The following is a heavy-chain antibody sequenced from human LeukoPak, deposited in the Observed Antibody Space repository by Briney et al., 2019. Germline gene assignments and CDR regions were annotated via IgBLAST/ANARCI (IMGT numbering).Heavy chain of an antibody. V-gene: IGHV4-31*03. CDR3: AREGGGAPYYDSSGYYY. Sequence: KPSETLSLTCTVSGGSISSGGHYWSWIRQHPGKGLEWIGYIYHSGSTYYNPSLKSRVTMSVDTSKNHFSLKLSSVTAADTAVYYCAREGGGAPYYDSSGYYYWGQGILVTVSS. CDR2: IYHSGST. CDR1: GGSISSGGHY. D-gene: IGHD3-22*01. J-gene: IGHJ4*02.